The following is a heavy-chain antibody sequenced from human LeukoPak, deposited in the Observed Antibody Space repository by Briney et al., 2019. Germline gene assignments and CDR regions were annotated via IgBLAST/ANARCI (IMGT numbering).Heavy chain of an antibody. CDR1: GYTFTGYY. J-gene: IGHJ4*02. Sequence: ASVTVSCKASGYTFTGYYMHWVRQAPGQGLEWMGWINPNSGGTNYAQTFQGRVTMTRDTSISTAYMELSSLRSEDTAVYYCARGGYSYGYAPDYWGQGTLVTVSS. D-gene: IGHD5-18*01. CDR2: INPNSGGT. V-gene: IGHV1-2*02. CDR3: ARGGYSYGYAPDY.